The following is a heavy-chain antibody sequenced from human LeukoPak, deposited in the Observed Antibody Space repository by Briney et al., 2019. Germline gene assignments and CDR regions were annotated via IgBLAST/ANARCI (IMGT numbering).Heavy chain of an antibody. Sequence: HPGGSLRLSCAASGFTFSGYSMNWVRQAPGKGLEWVSYISSSSAIYYADSVKGRFTISRDNAKNSLYLQMNSLRDEDTAVYYCARGRIAAAGSFDYWGQGTLVTVSS. V-gene: IGHV3-48*02. CDR3: ARGRIAAAGSFDY. CDR1: GFTFSGYS. J-gene: IGHJ4*02. CDR2: ISSSSAI. D-gene: IGHD6-13*01.